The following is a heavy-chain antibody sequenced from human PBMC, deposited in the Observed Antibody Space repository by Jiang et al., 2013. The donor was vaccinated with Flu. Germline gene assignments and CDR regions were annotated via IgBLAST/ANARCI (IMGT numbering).Heavy chain of an antibody. J-gene: IGHJ3*02. CDR3: ARHKVGDAFDI. CDR2: MYHSGST. V-gene: IGHV4-59*08. CDR1: GGSISGYY. Sequence: LLKPSETLSLTCTVSGGSISGYYWSWIRQPPGKGLEWIGFMYHSGSTNYNPSLKSRVTISVDTSKNHFSLKLSSVTAADTAVYYCARHKVGDAFDIWGQGTMVTVSS.